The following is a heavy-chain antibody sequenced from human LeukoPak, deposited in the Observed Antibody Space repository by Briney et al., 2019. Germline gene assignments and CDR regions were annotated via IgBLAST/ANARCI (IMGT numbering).Heavy chain of an antibody. CDR2: LSSDGFYK. D-gene: IGHD5-18*01. Sequence: GALKLSFAASGFTFRELGMEWVRQAPSQGVEVLKGLSSDGFYKYSQESLQGRFTISRDNSKNTLYLEMNSLRPDDTAVYYCARGGRGLLWFRDALDVWGQGTKVTVSS. V-gene: IGHV3-30*03. J-gene: IGHJ3*01. CDR1: GFTFRELG. CDR3: ARGGRGLLWFRDALDV.